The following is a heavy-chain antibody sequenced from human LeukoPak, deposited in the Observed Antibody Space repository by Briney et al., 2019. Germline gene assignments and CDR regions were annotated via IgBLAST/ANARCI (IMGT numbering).Heavy chain of an antibody. CDR1: GFTFDDYG. J-gene: IGHJ4*02. CDR2: IDRNGDST. Sequence: AGGSLRLSCAASGFTFDDYGMSWVRQAPGKGLEWVSGIDRNGDSTGYADSVEGRFTISRDNSKNTLYLQMNSLRAEDTAVYYCAKDPYSSGWYPTIDYWGQGTLVTVSS. V-gene: IGHV3-20*04. CDR3: AKDPYSSGWYPTIDY. D-gene: IGHD6-19*01.